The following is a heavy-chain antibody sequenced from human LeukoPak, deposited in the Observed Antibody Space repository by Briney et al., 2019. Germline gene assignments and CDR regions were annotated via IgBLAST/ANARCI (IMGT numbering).Heavy chain of an antibody. V-gene: IGHV4-61*02. CDR3: ARDLYYYDSSGYYLWGFDI. D-gene: IGHD3-22*01. J-gene: IGHJ3*02. CDR1: GGSISSGSYY. Sequence: SETLSLTCTVSGGSISSGSYYWSWIRQPAVKGLEWIGRIYTSGSTNYNPSLKSRVTISVDTSKNQFSLKLSSVTAADTAVYYCARDLYYYDSSGYYLWGFDIWGQGTMVTVSS. CDR2: IYTSGST.